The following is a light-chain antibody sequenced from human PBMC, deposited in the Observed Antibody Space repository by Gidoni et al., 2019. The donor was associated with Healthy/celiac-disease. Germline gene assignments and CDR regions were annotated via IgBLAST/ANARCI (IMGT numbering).Light chain of an antibody. J-gene: IGLJ2*01. Sequence: QSVLTQPPSVYAAPGQKVTISCSGSSSNIGNNYVSWYQQLPGTAPKLLIYDNNKRPSGIPDRFSGSKSGTSATLGITGLQTGDEADYYCGTWDSSLSAGVFGGGTKLTVL. V-gene: IGLV1-51*01. CDR1: SSNIGNNY. CDR3: GTWDSSLSAGV. CDR2: DNN.